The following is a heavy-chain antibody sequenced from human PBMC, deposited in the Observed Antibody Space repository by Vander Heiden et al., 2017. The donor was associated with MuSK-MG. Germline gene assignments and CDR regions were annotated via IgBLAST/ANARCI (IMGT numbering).Heavy chain of an antibody. V-gene: IGHV4-31*03. CDR1: GGSISSGGYY. CDR2: IYYSGST. CDR3: ARVWNDVHRPFDP. J-gene: IGHJ5*02. Sequence: QVQLQESGPGLVKPSQTLSLTCTVSGGSISSGGYYWSWIRQHPGKGLEWIGYIYYSGSTYYNPALKSRVTISVDTSKNQFSLKMRSVTAADTAVYYYARVWNDVHRPFDPWGQGTMVTVSS. D-gene: IGHD1-1*01.